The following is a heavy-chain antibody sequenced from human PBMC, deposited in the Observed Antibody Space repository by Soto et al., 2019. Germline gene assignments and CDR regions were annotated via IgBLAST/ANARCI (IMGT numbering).Heavy chain of an antibody. CDR3: ARGMSGDY. CDR2: ISAHNGNT. Sequence: QVHLVQSGAEVKKPGASVKVSCKGSGYDFTTYGITWVRQAPGQGLEWMAWISAHNGNTDYAQKLQGRVTVTRDTSTSTAYMELRNLRSDDTAMYYCARGMSGDYWGQGALVTVSS. CDR1: GYDFTTYG. V-gene: IGHV1-18*01. J-gene: IGHJ4*02.